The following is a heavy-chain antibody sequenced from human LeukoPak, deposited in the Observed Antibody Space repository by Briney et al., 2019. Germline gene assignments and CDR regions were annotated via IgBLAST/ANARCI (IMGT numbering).Heavy chain of an antibody. CDR1: GFTFSSYG. Sequence: PGGSLRLSCAASGFTFSSYGMHWVRQAPRKGLEWVAFIRYDGSNKYYADSVKGRFTISRDNSKNTLYLQMNSLRAEDTAVYYCANGPYSGSYYFDYWGQGTLVTVSS. CDR3: ANGPYSGSYYFDY. V-gene: IGHV3-30*02. D-gene: IGHD1-26*01. CDR2: IRYDGSNK. J-gene: IGHJ4*02.